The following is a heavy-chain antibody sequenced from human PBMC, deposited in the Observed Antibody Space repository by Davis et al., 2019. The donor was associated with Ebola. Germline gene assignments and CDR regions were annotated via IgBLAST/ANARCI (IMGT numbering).Heavy chain of an antibody. CDR2: ISAYNGNT. J-gene: IGHJ6*02. CDR1: GYTFTSYG. CDR3: AVGPDIVVVPAAFTGYYYYYGMDV. Sequence: ASVKVSCKASGYTFTSYGISWVRQAPGQGLEWMGWISAYNGNTNYAQKLQGRVTMTTDTSTSTAYMELRSLRSDDTAVYYCAVGPDIVVVPAAFTGYYYYYGMDVWGQGTTVTVSS. D-gene: IGHD2-2*01. V-gene: IGHV1-18*01.